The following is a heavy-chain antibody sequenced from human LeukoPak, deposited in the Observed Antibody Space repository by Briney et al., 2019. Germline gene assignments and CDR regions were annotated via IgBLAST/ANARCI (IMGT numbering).Heavy chain of an antibody. J-gene: IGHJ4*02. V-gene: IGHV4-59*01. D-gene: IGHD3-3*01. Sequence: PSETLSLTCTVSGGSISSYYWSWIRQPPGKGLEWIGYIYYSGSTNYNPSLKSRVTISVDTSKNQFSLKLSSATAADTAVYCCARGGWGFWSGYYTFDYWGQGTLVTVSS. CDR3: ARGGWGFWSGYYTFDY. CDR1: GGSISSYY. CDR2: IYYSGST.